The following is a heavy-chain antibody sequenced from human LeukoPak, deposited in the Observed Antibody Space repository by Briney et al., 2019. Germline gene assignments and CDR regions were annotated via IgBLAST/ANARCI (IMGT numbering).Heavy chain of an antibody. CDR3: ASRRTFRQIAAAATNWFDP. V-gene: IGHV1-2*02. Sequence: ASVKVSCKASGYTFTGYYMHWVRQAPGQGLEWMGWINPNSGGTNYAQKFQGRVTMTRDTSISTAYMELSRLRSDDTAVYYCASRRTFRQIAAAATNWFDPWGQGTQVTVSS. D-gene: IGHD6-13*01. CDR1: GYTFTGYY. CDR2: INPNSGGT. J-gene: IGHJ5*02.